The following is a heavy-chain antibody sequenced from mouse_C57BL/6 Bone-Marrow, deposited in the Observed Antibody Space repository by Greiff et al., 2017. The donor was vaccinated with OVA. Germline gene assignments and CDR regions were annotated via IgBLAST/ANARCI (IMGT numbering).Heavy chain of an antibody. V-gene: IGHV1-26*01. CDR3: ARDYYGSSWRFAY. CDR2: INPNNGGT. J-gene: IGHJ3*01. CDR1: GYTFTDYY. Sequence: EVQLQQSGPELVKPGASVKISCKASGYTFTDYYMNWVKQSHGKSLEWIGDINPNNGGTSYNQKFKGKATLTVDKSSSTAYMELRSLTSEDSADYYCARDYYGSSWRFAYWGQGTLVTVSA. D-gene: IGHD1-1*01.